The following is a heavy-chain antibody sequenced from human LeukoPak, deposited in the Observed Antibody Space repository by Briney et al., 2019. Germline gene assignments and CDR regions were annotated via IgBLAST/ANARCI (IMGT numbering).Heavy chain of an antibody. D-gene: IGHD6-13*01. V-gene: IGHV3-49*04. CDR3: TRAPYSSSWYADY. CDR1: GFTFGDYA. J-gene: IGHJ4*02. Sequence: HTGGSLRLSCTASGFTFGDYAMSWVRQAPGKGLEWVGFIRSKAYGGTTEYAASVKGRFTISRDDSKSIAYLQMNSLKTEDTAVYYCTRAPYSSSWYADYWGQGTLVTVTS. CDR2: IRSKAYGGTT.